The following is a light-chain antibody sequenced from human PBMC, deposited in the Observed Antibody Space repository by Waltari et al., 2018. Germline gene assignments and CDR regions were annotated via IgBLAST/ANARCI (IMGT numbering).Light chain of an antibody. J-gene: IGKJ5*01. Sequence: DIQMTQSPSTLSASVGVRVTITCRPRQSIRTYLNWYQQKPGKAPKLLIYSASTLQNGFPSRFTGSGSGTDFTLTIDSLQPEDFAAYFCQQSHSAPPTFGQGTRLVIK. CDR2: SAS. CDR3: QQSHSAPPT. CDR1: QSIRTY. V-gene: IGKV1-39*01.